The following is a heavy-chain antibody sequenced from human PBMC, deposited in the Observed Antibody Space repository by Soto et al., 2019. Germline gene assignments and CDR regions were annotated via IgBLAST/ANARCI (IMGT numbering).Heavy chain of an antibody. CDR3: ARHYPIGNNWDYFDY. Sequence: SETLSLTCTVSGGSISSGCYYWSWIRQHPGKGLEWIGYIYYSGSTYYNPSLKSRVTISVDTSKNQFSLKLSSVTAADTAVYYCARHYPIGNNWDYFDYWGQGTLVTVSS. V-gene: IGHV4-31*03. J-gene: IGHJ4*02. CDR1: GGSISSGCYY. D-gene: IGHD1-1*01. CDR2: IYYSGST.